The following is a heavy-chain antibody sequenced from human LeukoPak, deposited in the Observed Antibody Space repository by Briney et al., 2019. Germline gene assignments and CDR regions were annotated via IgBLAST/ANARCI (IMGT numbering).Heavy chain of an antibody. J-gene: IGHJ4*02. V-gene: IGHV3-48*01. D-gene: IGHD1-26*01. CDR3: ARDAYSGSYAD. Sequence: PGGSLRLSCAASEFSVGSNYMTWVRQAPGKGLEWVSYISSSSSTIYYADSVKGRFTISRDNAKNSLYLQMNSLRAEDTAVYYCARDAYSGSYADWGQGTLVTVSS. CDR2: ISSSSSTI. CDR1: EFSVGSNY.